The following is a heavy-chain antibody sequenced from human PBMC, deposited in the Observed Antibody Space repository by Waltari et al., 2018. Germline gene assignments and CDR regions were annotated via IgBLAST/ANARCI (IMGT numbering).Heavy chain of an antibody. CDR3: ARLGYYDFWSGYYLN. J-gene: IGHJ4*02. D-gene: IGHD3-3*01. V-gene: IGHV4-34*01. CDR1: GGSFSGYY. CDR2: INHSGST. Sequence: QVQLQQWGAGLLKPSETLSLTCAVYGGSFSGYYWSWIRQPPGKGLEWIGEINHSGSTNYNPSLKIRVTISVDTSKNQFSLKLSSVTAADTAVYYCARLGYYDFWSGYYLNWGQGTLVTVSS.